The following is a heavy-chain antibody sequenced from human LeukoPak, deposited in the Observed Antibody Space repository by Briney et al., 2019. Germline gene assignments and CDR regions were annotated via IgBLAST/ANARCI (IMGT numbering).Heavy chain of an antibody. Sequence: GGSLRLSCAASGFTFSSYGMHWVRQAPGKGLEWVAFIRYDGSNKYYADSVKGRFTISRDNSKNTLYLQMNSLRAEDTAVYYCAKDQVAGSGAFDIWGQGTMVTVSS. D-gene: IGHD6-19*01. CDR1: GFTFSSYG. J-gene: IGHJ3*02. V-gene: IGHV3-30*02. CDR3: AKDQVAGSGAFDI. CDR2: IRYDGSNK.